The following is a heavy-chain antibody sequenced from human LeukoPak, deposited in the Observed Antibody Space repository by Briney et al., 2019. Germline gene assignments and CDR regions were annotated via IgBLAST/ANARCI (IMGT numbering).Heavy chain of an antibody. Sequence: GGSLRLSCAASGFTFSDYWMHWVRQAPGKGLVWVSRISSDGSRVTYADSVKGRFTISRDNAKNSLYLQMNSLRAEDTAVYYCATVRGGYCSGGSCYSAEYAFDIWGQGTMVTVSS. CDR3: ATVRGGYCSGGSCYSAEYAFDI. D-gene: IGHD2-15*01. CDR2: ISSDGSRV. V-gene: IGHV3-74*01. J-gene: IGHJ3*02. CDR1: GFTFSDYW.